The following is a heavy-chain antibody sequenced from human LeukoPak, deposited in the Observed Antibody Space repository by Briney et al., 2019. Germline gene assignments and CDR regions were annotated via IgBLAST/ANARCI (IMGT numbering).Heavy chain of an antibody. Sequence: GGSLRLSCAASGFTFSSYAMSWVRQAPGKGLEWVSAISGSGGSTYYADSVKGRYTISRDNSKNTLYLQMNSLRAEDTAVYYCAKEGLVVPAAPMPKAWIQLWEENYWGQGTLVTVSS. CDR1: GFTFSSYA. J-gene: IGHJ4*02. D-gene: IGHD2-2*01. CDR3: AKEGLVVPAAPMPKAWIQLWEENY. CDR2: ISGSGGST. V-gene: IGHV3-23*01.